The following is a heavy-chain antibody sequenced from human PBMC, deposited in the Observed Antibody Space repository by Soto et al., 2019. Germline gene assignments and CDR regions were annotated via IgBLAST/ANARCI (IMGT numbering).Heavy chain of an antibody. D-gene: IGHD3-3*01. CDR3: ARCPIWSGYSPDNQFDY. CDR2: ISSSSSTI. J-gene: IGHJ4*02. Sequence: EVQLVESGGGLVQPGGSLRLSCAASGFTFSSYSMNWVRQAPGKGLEWVSYISSSSSTIYYADSVKGRFTISRDNAKNSLYLQMNSLRDEDTSVYYCARCPIWSGYSPDNQFDYWGQGTLVTVSS. V-gene: IGHV3-48*02. CDR1: GFTFSSYS.